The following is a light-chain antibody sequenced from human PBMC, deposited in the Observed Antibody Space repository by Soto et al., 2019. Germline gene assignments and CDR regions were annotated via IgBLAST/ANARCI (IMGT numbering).Light chain of an antibody. J-gene: IGLJ1*01. Sequence: QSALAQPASVSGSPGQSITISCTGTSSDVGGYNYVSWYQQHPGKAPKLMIYEVSNRPSGVSNRFSGSKSGNTASLTISGLQAEDEADYYCSSYTSSSTEVFGTGTKVTRP. V-gene: IGLV2-14*01. CDR1: SSDVGGYNY. CDR3: SSYTSSSTEV. CDR2: EVS.